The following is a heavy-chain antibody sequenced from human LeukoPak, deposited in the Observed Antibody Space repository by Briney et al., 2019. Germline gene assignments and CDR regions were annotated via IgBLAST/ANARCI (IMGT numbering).Heavy chain of an antibody. D-gene: IGHD6-19*01. V-gene: IGHV6-1*01. Sequence: SQTLSLTCAIAGDSVSSNIAAWNWIRQSPSRGLEWLGRTYYRSKWYNDYAVSVKSRITISPDTSKNQFSLQLNSVTPEDTAVYYCARAGWYSSGWHPNNWFDPWGQGTLVTVSS. J-gene: IGHJ5*02. CDR2: TYYRSKWYN. CDR1: GDSVSSNIAA. CDR3: ARAGWYSSGWHPNNWFDP.